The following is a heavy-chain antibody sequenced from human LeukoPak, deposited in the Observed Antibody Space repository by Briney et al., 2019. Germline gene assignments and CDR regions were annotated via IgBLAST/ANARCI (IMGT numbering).Heavy chain of an antibody. Sequence: GGSLRLSCAASGFTFSSYAMGWVRQAPGKGLEWVSAITASGGNTYYADPVKGRFTISRDNSKNTLYLQVNSLRAEDTAVYYCAKGNGYSYGRYYFDYWGQGTLVTVSS. D-gene: IGHD5-18*01. CDR1: GFTFSSYA. CDR2: ITASGGNT. J-gene: IGHJ4*02. V-gene: IGHV3-23*01. CDR3: AKGNGYSYGRYYFDY.